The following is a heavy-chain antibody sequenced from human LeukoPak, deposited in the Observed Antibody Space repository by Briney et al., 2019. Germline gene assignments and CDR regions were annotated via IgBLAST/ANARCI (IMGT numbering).Heavy chain of an antibody. D-gene: IGHD3-3*01. V-gene: IGHV3-30-3*01. J-gene: IGHJ4*02. CDR2: ISYDGSNK. CDR3: ARDYERGPGFDY. CDR1: GFTFSSYA. Sequence: QSGGSLRLSCAASGFTFSSYAMHWVRQAPGKGLEWVAVISYDGSNKYYADSVKGRFTISRDNSKNTLYLQMNSLRAEDTAVYYCARDYERGPGFDYWGQGTLVTVSS.